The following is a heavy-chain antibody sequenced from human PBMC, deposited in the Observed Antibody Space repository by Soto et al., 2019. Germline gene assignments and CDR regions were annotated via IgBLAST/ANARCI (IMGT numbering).Heavy chain of an antibody. J-gene: IGHJ5*02. D-gene: IGHD3-3*02. V-gene: IGHV4-4*07. CDR3: ARDFDSIFDDFADLRWNFDP. Sequence: PSETLSLTCSVPGGSINNYYWSWVRQSAGKGLEWMGRVFTTGTTDYNTSLKGRVTISVDTSKNQFSLSLRSVTAADTAIYYCARDFDSIFDDFADLRWNFDPWGQGTLVTVSS. CDR1: GGSINNYY. CDR2: VFTTGTT.